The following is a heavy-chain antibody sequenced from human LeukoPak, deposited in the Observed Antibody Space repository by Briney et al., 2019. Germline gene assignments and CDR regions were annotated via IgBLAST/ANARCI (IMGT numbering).Heavy chain of an antibody. J-gene: IGHJ4*02. D-gene: IGHD2-21*02. CDR1: GVTFSGYS. Sequence: PGGSLRLSCAASGVTFSGYSMNWVRQAPGKGLEWVSYISSGSSTIYYADSVRGRFTISRDNAKSSLYLQMNSLRAEDTAVYYCARGRADYYFDYWSQGTLVTVSS. CDR3: ARGRADYYFDY. V-gene: IGHV3-48*01. CDR2: ISSGSSTI.